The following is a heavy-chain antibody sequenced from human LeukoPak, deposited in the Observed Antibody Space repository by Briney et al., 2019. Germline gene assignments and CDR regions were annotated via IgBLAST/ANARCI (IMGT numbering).Heavy chain of an antibody. J-gene: IGHJ4*02. CDR1: GFTFSSYS. D-gene: IGHD6-13*01. CDR2: ISSSSSTI. CDR3: ARDQDRYSSSWYDY. Sequence: GGSLRLSCAASGFTFSSYSMNWVRQAPGKGLEWVSYISSSSSTIYYADSVKGRFTISRDNAKNSLYLQMNSLRAEDTAVYYCARDQDRYSSSWYDYWGQGTLVTLSS. V-gene: IGHV3-48*04.